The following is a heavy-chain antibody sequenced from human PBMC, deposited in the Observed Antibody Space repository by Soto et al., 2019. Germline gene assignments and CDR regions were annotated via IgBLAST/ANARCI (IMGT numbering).Heavy chain of an antibody. V-gene: IGHV5-51*01. CDR3: ARRQEGAWPFPYTGLDP. Sequence: EVQLMQYGAEVNMPGESLKISCKGSGYRFADYWIAWVRQMPGKGLDWMGSTYPGGSDTSYSPSFQGQVTISADKSIGTAYLQWNSLQASDTAMYYCARRQEGAWPFPYTGLDPWGQGTLVTVSS. CDR2: TYPGGSDT. D-gene: IGHD1-26*01. CDR1: GYRFADYW. J-gene: IGHJ5*02.